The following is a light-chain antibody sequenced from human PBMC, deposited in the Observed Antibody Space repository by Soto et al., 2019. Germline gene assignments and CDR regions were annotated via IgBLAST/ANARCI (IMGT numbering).Light chain of an antibody. CDR1: QGISDF. CDR2: DAP. Sequence: DIQMTQSPSSLSASVGDKVTFTCQASQGISDFLNWYQQKPGKAPNLLIYDAPKSQAGVPPRFSGTRSGTEFTFTISSLQAEDFATYYCQQYGSLPLTFGGGTRVEVK. J-gene: IGKJ4*01. CDR3: QQYGSLPLT. V-gene: IGKV1-33*01.